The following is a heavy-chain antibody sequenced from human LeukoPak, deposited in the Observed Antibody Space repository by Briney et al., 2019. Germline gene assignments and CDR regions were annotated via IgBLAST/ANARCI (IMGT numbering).Heavy chain of an antibody. V-gene: IGHV3-23*01. Sequence: GGSLRLSCAASGFTFSSYDMSWVRQAPGKGLEWVSATSGSGGSTYYADSVKGRFTIPRDNSKNTLYLQMNSLRAEDTAVYYCAKEPAAKSSTNYWGQGTLVTVSS. D-gene: IGHD2-2*01. CDR2: TSGSGGST. CDR3: AKEPAAKSSTNY. J-gene: IGHJ4*02. CDR1: GFTFSSYD.